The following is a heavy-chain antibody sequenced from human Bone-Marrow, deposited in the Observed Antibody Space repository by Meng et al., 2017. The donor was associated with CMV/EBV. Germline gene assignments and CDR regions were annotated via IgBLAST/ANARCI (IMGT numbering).Heavy chain of an antibody. CDR2: INPSGGST. Sequence: ASVKVSCKASGYTFTSYYMHWVRQAPGQGLEWMGIINPSGGSTSYAQKFQGRVTMTRDTSTSTVYMELSSLRSEDTAVYYCARVVRNYDFWSGYSDYWGQGTLVTVSP. D-gene: IGHD3-3*01. CDR3: ARVVRNYDFWSGYSDY. CDR1: GYTFTSYY. V-gene: IGHV1-46*01. J-gene: IGHJ4*02.